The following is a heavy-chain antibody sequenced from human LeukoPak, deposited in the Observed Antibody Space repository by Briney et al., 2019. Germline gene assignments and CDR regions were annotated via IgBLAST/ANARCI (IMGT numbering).Heavy chain of an antibody. V-gene: IGHV3-21*01. D-gene: IGHD3-22*01. CDR3: ARRVTHYYDSSGLFDY. J-gene: IGHJ4*02. Sequence: GGSLRLSCAASGFTFSSYSMNLVRQAPGKGLEWVSSISSSSSYIYYADSVKGRFTISRDNAKNSLYLQMNSLRAEDTAVYYCARRVTHYYDSSGLFDYWGQGTLVTVSS. CDR1: GFTFSSYS. CDR2: ISSSSSYI.